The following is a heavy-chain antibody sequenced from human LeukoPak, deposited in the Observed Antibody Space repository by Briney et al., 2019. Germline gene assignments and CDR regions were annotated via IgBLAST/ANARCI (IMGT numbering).Heavy chain of an antibody. CDR2: IYTSGST. CDR3: ARDLVAFDY. D-gene: IGHD2-15*01. V-gene: IGHV4-4*07. Sequence: SETLPLTCTVSGGSFSDYYWSWIRQPAGKGLEWIGRIYTSGSTNYNPSLKSRVTMSLDMSKNQFSLKLNSVTAADTAVYYCARDLVAFDYWGQGALVIVSS. J-gene: IGHJ4*02. CDR1: GGSFSDYY.